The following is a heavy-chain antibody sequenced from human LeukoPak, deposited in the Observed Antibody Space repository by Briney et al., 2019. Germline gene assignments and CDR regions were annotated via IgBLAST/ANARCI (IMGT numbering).Heavy chain of an antibody. J-gene: IGHJ4*02. CDR3: ARAGQRYCSSTSCYNFDY. CDR1: GFTFDDYG. Sequence: PGGSLRLSCAASGFTFDDYGMSWVRQAPGKGLEWVSGINWNGGSTGYADSVKGRFTISRDNAKNSLYLQMNSLRAEDTALYYCARAGQRYCSSTSCYNFDYWGQGTLVTVSS. D-gene: IGHD2-2*01. CDR2: INWNGGST. V-gene: IGHV3-20*04.